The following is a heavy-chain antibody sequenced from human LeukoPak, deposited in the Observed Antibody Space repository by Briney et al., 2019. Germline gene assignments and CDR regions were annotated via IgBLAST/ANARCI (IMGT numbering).Heavy chain of an antibody. CDR3: AREPYGSESYSLTPINWFDP. CDR1: GFTFSSHG. J-gene: IGHJ5*02. D-gene: IGHD3-10*01. V-gene: IGHV3-74*01. Sequence: SGGSLRLSCAASGFTFSSHGMNWVRQAPGKGLVWVSRINGDGSSTSYADSVKGRFTISRDNAKNTLYLQMNSLRAEDAALYYCAREPYGSESYSLTPINWFDPWGQGTLVTVSS. CDR2: INGDGSST.